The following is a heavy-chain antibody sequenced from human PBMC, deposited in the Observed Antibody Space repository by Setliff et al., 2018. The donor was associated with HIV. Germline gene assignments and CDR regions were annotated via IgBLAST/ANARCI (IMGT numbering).Heavy chain of an antibody. Sequence: SETLSLTCAVYGGSFTSYYWTWIRQAPGKDLEWLGEINHNGGTNYNPSLKSRVTISVDTSKNQFSLKLSSVTAADTAVYYCARVNYDSSGYVEDYWGQGTLVTVSS. CDR1: GGSFTSYY. CDR3: ARVNYDSSGYVEDY. CDR2: INHNGGT. V-gene: IGHV4-34*01. J-gene: IGHJ4*02. D-gene: IGHD3-22*01.